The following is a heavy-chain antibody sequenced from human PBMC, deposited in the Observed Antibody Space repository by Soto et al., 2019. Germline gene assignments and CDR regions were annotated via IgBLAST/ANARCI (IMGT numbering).Heavy chain of an antibody. Sequence: QVQLVQSGAEVKKPGASVKVSCKASGYTFTSYGISWVRQAPGQGREWMGWISAYNGNTNYAQKLQGRVTMTTDTPTSTAYMELRSLSSDDTAVYYCARADFDSLNDYWGQGTLVTVSS. CDR1: GYTFTSYG. CDR2: ISAYNGNT. J-gene: IGHJ4*02. D-gene: IGHD3-9*01. V-gene: IGHV1-18*01. CDR3: ARADFDSLNDY.